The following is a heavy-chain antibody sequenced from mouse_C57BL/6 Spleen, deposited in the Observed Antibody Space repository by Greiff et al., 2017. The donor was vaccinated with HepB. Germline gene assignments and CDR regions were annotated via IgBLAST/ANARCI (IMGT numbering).Heavy chain of an antibody. CDR3: ARGGTGHYYAMDY. V-gene: IGHV1-82*01. CDR1: GYAFSSSW. D-gene: IGHD3-1*01. CDR2: IYPGDGDT. J-gene: IGHJ4*01. Sequence: QVQLQQSGPELVKPGASVKISCKASGYAFSSSWMNWVKQRPGKGLEWIGRIYPGDGDTNYNGKFKGKATLTADKSSSTAYMQLSSLTSEDSAVYFCARGGTGHYYAMDYWGQGTSVTVSS.